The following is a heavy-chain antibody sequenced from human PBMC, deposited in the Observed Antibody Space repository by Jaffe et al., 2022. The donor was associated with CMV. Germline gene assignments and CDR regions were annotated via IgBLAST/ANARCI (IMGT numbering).Heavy chain of an antibody. CDR2: IYYSGST. CDR3: ARLNPNYSSSRLSFDY. D-gene: IGHD6-13*01. Sequence: QVQLQESGPGLVKPSETLSLTCTVSGGSISSYYWSWIRQPPGKGLEWIGYIYYSGSTNYNPSLKSRVTISVDTSKNQFSLKLSSVTAADTAVYYCARLNPNYSSSRLSFDYWGQGTLVTVSS. V-gene: IGHV4-59*08. CDR1: GGSISSYY. J-gene: IGHJ4*02.